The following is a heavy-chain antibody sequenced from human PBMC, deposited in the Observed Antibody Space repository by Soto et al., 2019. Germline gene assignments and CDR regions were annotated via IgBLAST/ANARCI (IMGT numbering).Heavy chain of an antibody. V-gene: IGHV3-21*01. Sequence: EVQLVESGGGLVKPGGSLRLSCAASGFTFSSYSMNWVRQAPGKGLEWVSSISSSSSYIYYADSVKGRFTISRDNAKNSLYLQMNSLRAEDTAVYYCARVGTMVRGVSLWGQGTLFTVSS. CDR1: GFTFSSYS. D-gene: IGHD3-10*01. CDR2: ISSSSSYI. J-gene: IGHJ4*02. CDR3: ARVGTMVRGVSL.